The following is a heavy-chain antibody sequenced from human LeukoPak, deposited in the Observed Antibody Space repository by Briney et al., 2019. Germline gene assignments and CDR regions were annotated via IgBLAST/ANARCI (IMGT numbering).Heavy chain of an antibody. V-gene: IGHV3-23*01. Sequence: GGSLRLSCAVSGGTFSSYDMSWVRQAPGKGLEWGSGISGSGGSTYYADSVKGRFTISRDTSKNALYLQMNSLRVEDTAVYYCAKGRHDYGDYYYMDVWGKGTTVTVSS. CDR2: ISGSGGST. CDR1: GGTFSSYD. J-gene: IGHJ6*03. CDR3: AKGRHDYGDYYYMDV. D-gene: IGHD4-17*01.